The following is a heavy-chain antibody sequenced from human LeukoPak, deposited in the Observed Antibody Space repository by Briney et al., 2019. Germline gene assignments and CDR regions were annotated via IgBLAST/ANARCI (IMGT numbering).Heavy chain of an antibody. V-gene: IGHV4-59*01. J-gene: IGHJ4*02. CDR2: IYYSGST. CDR3: ARALGSFEDY. Sequence: SSETLSLTCTVSGGSISSYYWSWIRQPPGKGLEWIGYIYYSGSTNYNPSLKSRVTISVDTSKNQFSLKLSSVTAADTAVYYCARALGSFEDYWGQGTLVTVSS. D-gene: IGHD6-6*01. CDR1: GGSISSYY.